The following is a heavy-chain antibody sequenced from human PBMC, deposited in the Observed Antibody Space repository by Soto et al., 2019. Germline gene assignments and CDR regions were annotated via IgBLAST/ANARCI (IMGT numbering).Heavy chain of an antibody. CDR2: IRDRAYNYAT. J-gene: IGHJ4*02. CDR3: TSLISAALAY. D-gene: IGHD3-10*01. V-gene: IGHV3-73*01. CDR1: GFVFKDSS. Sequence: EVLLVESGGGLVQPGGSLKLSCEASGFVFKDSSIHWVRQASGKGLEWVGRIRDRAYNYATAYAASVKGRFTISRDDPNNKASLQMDSLKAEDTAIYYCTSLISAALAYWGQGTLVTVSS.